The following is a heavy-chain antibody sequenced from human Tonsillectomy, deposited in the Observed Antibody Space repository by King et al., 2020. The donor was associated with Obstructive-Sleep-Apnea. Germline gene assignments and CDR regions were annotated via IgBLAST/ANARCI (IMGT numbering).Heavy chain of an antibody. CDR3: TTRWGV. CDR2: IKSKTDGGTS. Sequence: VQLVESGGGLVKPGGSLRLSCAASGFAFSNTRMSWTRQAPGKGLEWVAQIKSKTDGGTSDYAAPAEGRFAISRDDSKNTLYLQMNSLKTEDTAVYYCTTRWGVWGQGTTVTVSS. V-gene: IGHV3-15*01. D-gene: IGHD3-16*01. J-gene: IGHJ6*02. CDR1: GFAFSNTR.